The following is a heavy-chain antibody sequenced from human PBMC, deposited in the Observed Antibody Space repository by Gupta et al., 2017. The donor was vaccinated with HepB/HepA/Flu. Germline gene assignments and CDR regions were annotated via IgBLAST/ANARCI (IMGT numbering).Heavy chain of an antibody. Sequence: QVQLVQSGAEMKEPGASVKVSCKASGYSFIDYYVHWVRQAPGQGLAWMGWINPRSGSTKFAQRFQGRVTLTRDTSISTAYMDLHRLRSDDTAVYYCARSDWGRYDFDYWGQGTLVTVSA. J-gene: IGHJ4*02. CDR1: GYSFIDYY. V-gene: IGHV1-2*02. CDR3: ARSDWGRYDFDY. CDR2: INPRSGST. D-gene: IGHD7-27*01.